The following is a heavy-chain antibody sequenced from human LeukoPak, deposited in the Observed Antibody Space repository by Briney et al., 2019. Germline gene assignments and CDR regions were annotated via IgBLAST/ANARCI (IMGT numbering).Heavy chain of an antibody. V-gene: IGHV1-3*04. CDR3: ARAGDIVVVVAATGWAHFDY. J-gene: IGHJ4*02. CDR1: GYTFTSYA. D-gene: IGHD2-15*01. Sequence: ASVKLSCKASGYTFTSYAIHWVRQAPGQRLQWMGWINTGKGNTEYSQKFQGRVTMTRDTSTSTVYMELSSLRSEDTAVYYCARAGDIVVVVAATGWAHFDYWGQGTLVTVSS. CDR2: INTGKGNT.